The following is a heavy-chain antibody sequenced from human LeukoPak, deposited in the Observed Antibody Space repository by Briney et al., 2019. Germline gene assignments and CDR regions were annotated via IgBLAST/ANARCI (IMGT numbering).Heavy chain of an antibody. CDR1: GGSISSGGYY. CDR3: ARDPGGSGSYPNWFDP. D-gene: IGHD3-10*01. CDR2: IYYSGST. J-gene: IGHJ5*02. V-gene: IGHV4-31*03. Sequence: TLSLTCTVSGGSISSGGYYWSWIRQHPGKGLEWIGYIYYSGSTYYNPSLKSRVTISVDTSKNQFSLKLSSVTAADTAVYYCARDPGGSGSYPNWFDPWGQGTLVTVSS.